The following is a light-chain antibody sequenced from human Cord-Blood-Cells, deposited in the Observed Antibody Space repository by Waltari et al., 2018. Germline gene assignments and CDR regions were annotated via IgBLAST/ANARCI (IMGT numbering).Light chain of an antibody. CDR3: QQDYSTPYS. Sequence: DIVMTQSPDSLAVSLGERATINCKSSQSVLYSSNNKNYLAWYQQKPGQPPKLLIYWAYTRESGVPDRFSGSGSGTDFTRTISSLQAEDVAVYYGQQDYSTPYSFGQGTKLEIK. J-gene: IGKJ2*03. V-gene: IGKV4-1*01. CDR2: WAY. CDR1: QSVLYSSNNKNY.